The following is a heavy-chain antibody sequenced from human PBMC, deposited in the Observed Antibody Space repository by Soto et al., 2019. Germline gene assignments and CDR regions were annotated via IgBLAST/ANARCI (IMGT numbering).Heavy chain of an antibody. CDR2: INHSGCT. CDR3: ARGRWLRSSFDY. CDR1: GGSFSGYY. J-gene: IGHJ4*02. Sequence: PSETLSLTCAVYGGSFSGYYWSWIRQPPGKGLEWIGEINHSGCTNYNPSLKSRVTISVGTSKNQFSLKLSSVTAADMAVYYCARGRWLRSSFDYWGQGTLVTVSS. V-gene: IGHV4-34*01. D-gene: IGHD5-12*01.